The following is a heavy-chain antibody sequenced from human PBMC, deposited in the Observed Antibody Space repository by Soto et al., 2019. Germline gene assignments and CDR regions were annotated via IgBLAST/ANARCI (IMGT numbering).Heavy chain of an antibody. V-gene: IGHV3-30-3*01. CDR2: ISPDGNNA. J-gene: IGHJ3*02. Sequence: QVQLVESGGAVVQPGRSLRLSCAASGSTFSSYDIHWVRQAPGKGLEWVAHISPDGNNAYYADSVKGRFTISRDTARNTVYVQVNSLRPEDTAVCHCVRGPGHGAFDIWGQGTLVTVSS. CDR3: VRGPGHGAFDI. CDR1: GSTFSSYD.